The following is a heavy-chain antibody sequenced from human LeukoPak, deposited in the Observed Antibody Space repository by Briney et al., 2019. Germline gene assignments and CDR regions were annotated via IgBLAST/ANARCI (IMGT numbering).Heavy chain of an antibody. J-gene: IGHJ5*02. Sequence: GASVKVSCKASGYTFTCYGISWVRQAPGQGFEWMGWISVYNGNTNYAQKLQGRVTMTTDTSTSTAYMELRSLRSDDTAVYYCARQLGYCSSGSCYRWFDPWGQGTLVTVSS. CDR3: ARQLGYCSSGSCYRWFDP. CDR1: GYTFTCYG. V-gene: IGHV1-18*01. CDR2: ISVYNGNT. D-gene: IGHD2-15*01.